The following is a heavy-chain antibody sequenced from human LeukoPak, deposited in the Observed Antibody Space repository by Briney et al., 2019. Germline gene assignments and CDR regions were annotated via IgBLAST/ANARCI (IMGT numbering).Heavy chain of an antibody. V-gene: IGHV3-49*04. D-gene: IGHD5-24*01. CDR1: GFTFGDYA. CDR2: IRSKAYGGTT. Sequence: GGSLRLSCTASGFTFGDYAMSWVRQAPGKGLEWVGFIRSKAYGGTTEYAASVKGRFTISRDDSKRIAYLQMNSLKTEDTAVYYCTRVLKRWLHFTGYRGQGTLVTVSS. J-gene: IGHJ4*02. CDR3: TRVLKRWLHFTGY.